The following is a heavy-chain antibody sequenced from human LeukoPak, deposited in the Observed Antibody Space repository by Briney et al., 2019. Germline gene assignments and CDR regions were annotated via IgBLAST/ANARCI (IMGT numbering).Heavy chain of an antibody. CDR2: INTNTGNP. V-gene: IGHV7-4-1*02. D-gene: IGHD3-9*01. J-gene: IGHJ6*02. Sequence: ASVKVSCKASGYTFTSYAMNWVRQAPGQGLEWMGWINTNTGNPTYAQGFTGRFVFSLDTSVSTAYLQISSLKAEDTAVYYCANSLDILTGYTEHTHYYYYGMDVWGQGTTVTVSS. CDR1: GYTFTSYA. CDR3: ANSLDILTGYTEHTHYYYYGMDV.